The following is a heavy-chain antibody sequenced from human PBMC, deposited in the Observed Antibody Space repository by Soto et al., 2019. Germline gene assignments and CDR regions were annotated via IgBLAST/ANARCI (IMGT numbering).Heavy chain of an antibody. D-gene: IGHD6-13*01. CDR2: ISAYNGNT. J-gene: IGHJ4*02. Sequence: QVQLVQSGAEVKKPGASVKVSCKASGYTFTSYGISWVRQAPGQGLEWMGWISAYNGNTNYAQKLQGRVTMTTDTSTSTAYRELRSLRSDDTSVYYCARDPPTIASAGREDYWGQGTLVTVSS. V-gene: IGHV1-18*01. CDR3: ARDPPTIASAGREDY. CDR1: GYTFTSYG.